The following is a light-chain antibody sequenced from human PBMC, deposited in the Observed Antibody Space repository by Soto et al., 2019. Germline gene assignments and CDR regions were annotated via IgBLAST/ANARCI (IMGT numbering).Light chain of an antibody. CDR3: QQYGSSRT. Sequence: EIVLTQSPGTLSLSPGERATLSCRASQSVSSSYLAWYQQKPGQAPRLLIYGASSRATGIPGRFSGSGSGKDFTLTISRLEPEDFAVYYWQQYGSSRTFGQGTKVEIK. J-gene: IGKJ1*01. CDR2: GAS. V-gene: IGKV3-20*01. CDR1: QSVSSSY.